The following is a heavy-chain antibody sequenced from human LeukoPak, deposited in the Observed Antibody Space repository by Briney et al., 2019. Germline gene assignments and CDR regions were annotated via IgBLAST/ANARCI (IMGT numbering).Heavy chain of an antibody. V-gene: IGHV4-31*03. CDR1: GGSISSGGYY. J-gene: IGHJ5*02. Sequence: PSQTLSLTCTVSGGSISSGGYYWSWIRQHPGKGLEWIGYIYYSGSTYYNPSLKSRVTISVDTSKNQFSLKLSSVTAADTAVYYCARDFSPSVLGRGRFDPWGQGTLVTVSS. CDR2: IYYSGST. CDR3: ARDFSPSVLGRGRFDP. D-gene: IGHD1-14*01.